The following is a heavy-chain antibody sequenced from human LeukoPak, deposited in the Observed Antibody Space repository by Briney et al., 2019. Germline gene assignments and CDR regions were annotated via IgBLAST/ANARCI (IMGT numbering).Heavy chain of an antibody. J-gene: IGHJ4*02. CDR3: AREGAAMTSFDY. D-gene: IGHD6-25*01. Sequence: PGGSLRLSCSASRFTFSSYTMNWVRQAPGKGLEWVSSIDPSSTYIYYADSVKGRLTISRDNAQNSLYLQMNSLRAEDTAVYYCAREGAAMTSFDYWGQGTLVTVSS. CDR2: IDPSSTYI. CDR1: RFTFSSYT. V-gene: IGHV3-21*01.